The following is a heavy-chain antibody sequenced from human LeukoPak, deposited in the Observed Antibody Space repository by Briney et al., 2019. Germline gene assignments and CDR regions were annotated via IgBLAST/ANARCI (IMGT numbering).Heavy chain of an antibody. CDR1: GFIVNSNY. CDR2: IYSGGNT. Sequence: PGGSLRLSCAASGFIVNSNYMSWVRQAPGKGLEWVSVIYSGGNTFYADSVKGRFTISRDDSKNTLNLQMNSLRVEDTAVYYCATTVTTGYFDYWGQGTLVTVSS. D-gene: IGHD4-17*01. CDR3: ATTVTTGYFDY. J-gene: IGHJ4*02. V-gene: IGHV3-66*01.